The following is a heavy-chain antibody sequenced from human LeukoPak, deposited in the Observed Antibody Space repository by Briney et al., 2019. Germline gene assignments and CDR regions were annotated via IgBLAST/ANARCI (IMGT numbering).Heavy chain of an antibody. Sequence: ASVKVSCKASGYTFTSYYMHWVRQAPGQGLEWMGIINPSGGSKSYAQKFQGRVTMTRDTSTSTVYMELSSLRSEDTAVYYCAGIGVGATTRGAFDIWGHGTLVTVSS. D-gene: IGHD1-26*01. CDR3: AGIGVGATTRGAFDI. CDR1: GYTFTSYY. CDR2: INPSGGSK. V-gene: IGHV1-46*01. J-gene: IGHJ3*02.